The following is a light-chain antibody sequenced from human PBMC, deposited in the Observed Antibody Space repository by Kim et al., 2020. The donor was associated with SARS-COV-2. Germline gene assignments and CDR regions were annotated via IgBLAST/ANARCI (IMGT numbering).Light chain of an antibody. CDR3: QTWGSGSVV. CDR2: LYSDGRH. J-gene: IGLJ2*01. V-gene: IGLV4-69*01. Sequence: QPVLTQSPSASASLGASVKLTCTLRNGHSTYAIAWYQQQPDKSPRYLMKLYSDGRHVKGDGIPDRLSGSSSGPQRYLTISSLQSEDEADYYCQTWGSGSVVFGGGTQLTVL. CDR1: NGHSTYA.